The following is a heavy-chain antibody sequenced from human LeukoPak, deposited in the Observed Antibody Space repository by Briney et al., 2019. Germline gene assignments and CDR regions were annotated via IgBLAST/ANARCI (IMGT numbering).Heavy chain of an antibody. CDR2: IRQDGSQK. V-gene: IGHV3-7*01. CDR1: GFTFSSYW. Sequence: GGSLRLSCAASGFTFSSYWMSWVRQAPGKGLEWVATIRQDGSQKYYVDSVKGRFTISRDNAKNSLYLQMNSLRAEDTAVYYCARGPRGFCSTGSCQVDYWGQGTLVTVSS. CDR3: ARGPRGFCSTGSCQVDY. D-gene: IGHD2-15*01. J-gene: IGHJ4*02.